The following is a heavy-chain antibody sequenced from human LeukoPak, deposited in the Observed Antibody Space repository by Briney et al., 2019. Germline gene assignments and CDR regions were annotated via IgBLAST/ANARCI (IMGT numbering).Heavy chain of an antibody. CDR2: INPHSGGT. D-gene: IGHD2-21*01. CDR3: ARDLAYCGGDCYSLVDF. V-gene: IGHV1-2*02. J-gene: IGHJ4*02. Sequence: GASVKVSCKASGYTFTGYYMQWVRQAPGQGLEWMGWINPHSGGTNYAQKFQGRVTMTSDKSTSTAYMELSRLRSDDTALYYCARDLAYCGGDCYSLVDFWGQGTLVTVSS. CDR1: GYTFTGYY.